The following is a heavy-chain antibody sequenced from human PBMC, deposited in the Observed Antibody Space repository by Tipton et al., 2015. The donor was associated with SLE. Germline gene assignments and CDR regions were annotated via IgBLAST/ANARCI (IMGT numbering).Heavy chain of an antibody. V-gene: IGHV4-59*01. D-gene: IGHD4-17*01. CDR1: GGSISSNY. CDR3: AADWEGYGALDV. CDR2: ISDGGGT. J-gene: IGHJ6*04. Sequence: TLSLTCSVSGGSISSNYWIWIRQPPGKGLEWIGYISDGGGTNHNPSLKSRVTISVDPAKNQFSLKLTSVIAADTAVYYCAADWEGYGALDVWGKGTTVTVSS.